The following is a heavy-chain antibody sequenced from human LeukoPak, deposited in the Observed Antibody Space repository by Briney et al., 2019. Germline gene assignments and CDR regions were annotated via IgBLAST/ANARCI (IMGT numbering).Heavy chain of an antibody. Sequence: GESLKISCKGSGYTFTSYWIGWVRQMPGKGLEWMGIIYPADAETRYSPSFQGQVTISADKSTSTAYLQWNSLRAEDTAIYYCAKGRISSSWYQGYYFDYWGQGTLVTVSS. CDR1: GYTFTSYW. J-gene: IGHJ4*02. D-gene: IGHD6-13*01. CDR3: AKGRISSSWYQGYYFDY. CDR2: IYPADAET. V-gene: IGHV5-51*01.